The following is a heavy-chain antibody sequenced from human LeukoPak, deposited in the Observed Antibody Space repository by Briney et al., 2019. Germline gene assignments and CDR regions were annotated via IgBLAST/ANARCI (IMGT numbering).Heavy chain of an antibody. CDR1: GFSVRTNY. J-gene: IGHJ3*01. CDR3: VRAVHHLCYSDSSGYYGYAFDV. CDR2: IYSGGTI. D-gene: IGHD3-22*01. Sequence: QAGGSLRLSCAGYGFSVRTNYMSWVRQAPGKGLEWVSVIYSGGTIRYADSVKGRFTISRDNSRDTLHLQMNSLRVDNTAVYYCVRAVHHLCYSDSSGYYGYAFDVWGQGTVVTVSS. V-gene: IGHV3-53*01.